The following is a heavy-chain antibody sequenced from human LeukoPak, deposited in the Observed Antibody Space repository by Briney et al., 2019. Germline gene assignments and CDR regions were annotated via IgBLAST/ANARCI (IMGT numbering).Heavy chain of an antibody. V-gene: IGHV3-7*03. CDR3: ARDYDGKDY. J-gene: IGHJ4*02. D-gene: IGHD3-3*01. CDR1: GFTFSSQW. Sequence: GGSLRLSCAASGFTFSSQWMSWVRQAPGKGLEWVANIDEDGSKQFYADSVKGRFTISRDNAENSLFLQMNSLRAEDTAMYYCARDYDGKDYWGQGTLVTVSS. CDR2: IDEDGSKQ.